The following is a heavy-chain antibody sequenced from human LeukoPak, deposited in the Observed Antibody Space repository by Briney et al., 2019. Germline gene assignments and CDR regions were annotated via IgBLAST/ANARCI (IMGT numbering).Heavy chain of an antibody. Sequence: GGSLRLSCAASGFTFSSYGMHRVRQAPGKGLEWVAVIWYDGSNKYYADSVKGRFTISRDNSKNTLYLQMNGLRAEDTAVYYCARDRYYDSSGYTDYWGQGTLVTVSS. J-gene: IGHJ4*02. CDR3: ARDRYYDSSGYTDY. V-gene: IGHV3-33*01. CDR2: IWYDGSNK. D-gene: IGHD3-22*01. CDR1: GFTFSSYG.